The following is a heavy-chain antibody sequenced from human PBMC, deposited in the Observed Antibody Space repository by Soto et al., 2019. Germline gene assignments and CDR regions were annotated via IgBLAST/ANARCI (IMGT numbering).Heavy chain of an antibody. CDR1: NGSISDFD. Sequence: SGMKSLSKSVANGSISDFDWSRIRQPPGKILEWIGYIHYSGRTDYNPSLTSRATMSVDTSKNQFSLNLKSITAADTAVYYCVRVGVGIGNHFDSWGRGTLVTVSS. D-gene: IGHD1-26*01. J-gene: IGHJ4*02. V-gene: IGHV4-59*12. CDR2: IHYSGRT. CDR3: VRVGVGIGNHFDS.